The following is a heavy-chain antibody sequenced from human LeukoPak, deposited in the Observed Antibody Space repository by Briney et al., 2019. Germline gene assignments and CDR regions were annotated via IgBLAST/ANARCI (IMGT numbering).Heavy chain of an antibody. Sequence: PGGSLRLSCVGSGFTFSSYYMHWVRQAPDTGLEWVGVMSYDGTTENYADSAQGRFTISRDNSKNTLFLQVSSLRAEDTAMYYCARGGGANYYGDYFDLWGQGTLVTISS. CDR3: ARGGGANYYGDYFDL. D-gene: IGHD1-26*01. V-gene: IGHV3-30*03. CDR2: MSYDGTTE. CDR1: GFTFSSYY. J-gene: IGHJ4*02.